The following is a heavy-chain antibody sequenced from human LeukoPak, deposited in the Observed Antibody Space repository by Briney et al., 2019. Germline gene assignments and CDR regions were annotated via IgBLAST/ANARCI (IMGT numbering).Heavy chain of an antibody. V-gene: IGHV3-23*01. J-gene: IGHJ2*01. CDR2: ISNSGDSL. D-gene: IGHD4/OR15-4a*01. Sequence: GGSLRLSCAASGFVFRSYALSWVRQAPGKGLEWVSGISNSGDSLHYADSVRGRFTISRDNSENTVYMEMHGLGVEDTAIYYCAKGDYGGSYWYLDVWGRGTLVTVSS. CDR1: GFVFRSYA. CDR3: AKGDYGGSYWYLDV.